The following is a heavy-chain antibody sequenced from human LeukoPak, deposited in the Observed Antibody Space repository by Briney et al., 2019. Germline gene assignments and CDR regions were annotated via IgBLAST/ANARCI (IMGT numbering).Heavy chain of an antibody. CDR2: INHSGST. D-gene: IGHD3-9*01. CDR1: GGSFSGYY. CDR3: ARGRRNYDILTGYYREKYYFDY. V-gene: IGHV4-34*01. Sequence: SETLSLTCAVYGGSFSGYYWSWICQPPGKGLEWIGEINHSGSTNYNPSLKSRVIISVDTSKNQFSLKLSSVTAADTAVYYCARGRRNYDILTGYYREKYYFDYWGQGTLVTVSS. J-gene: IGHJ4*02.